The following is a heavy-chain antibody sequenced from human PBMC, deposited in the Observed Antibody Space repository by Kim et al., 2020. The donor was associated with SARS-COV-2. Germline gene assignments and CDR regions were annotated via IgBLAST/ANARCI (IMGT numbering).Heavy chain of an antibody. CDR3: ARVRSIAARGGDRYYFDY. D-gene: IGHD6-6*01. Sequence: SVKVSCKASGGTFSSYAISWVRQAPGQGLEWMGGIIPIFGTANYAQKFQGRVTITADESTSTAYMELSSLRSEDTAVYYCARVRSIAARGGDRYYFDYWGQGTLVTVSS. V-gene: IGHV1-69*13. J-gene: IGHJ4*02. CDR2: IIPIFGTA. CDR1: GGTFSSYA.